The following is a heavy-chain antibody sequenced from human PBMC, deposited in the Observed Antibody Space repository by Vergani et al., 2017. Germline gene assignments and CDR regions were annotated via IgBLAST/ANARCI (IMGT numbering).Heavy chain of an antibody. J-gene: IGHJ5*02. Sequence: EVQLVQSGAEVKKPGASLRISCKGSGYSFTSYWISWVRQMPGKGLEWMGRIDPSDSYTNYSPSFQGHVTISADKSISTAYLPWSSLKASDTAMYYCARLGIAAAQFDPWGQGTLVTVSS. CDR1: GYSFTSYW. CDR2: IDPSDSYT. V-gene: IGHV5-10-1*03. CDR3: ARLGIAAAQFDP. D-gene: IGHD6-13*01.